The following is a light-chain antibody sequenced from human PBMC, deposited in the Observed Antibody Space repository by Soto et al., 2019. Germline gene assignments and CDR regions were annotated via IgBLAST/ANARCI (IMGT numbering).Light chain of an antibody. J-gene: IGLJ2*01. CDR3: AAWDDSLNVLV. V-gene: IGLV1-47*01. CDR1: SSNIGSNY. Sequence: QAVVTQPPSASGTPGQRVNISCSGSSSNIGSNYVYWYRQFPGTAPKLLIQRNNQRPSGVPARFSGSKSGTSASLAISGLRSEDEADYYCAAWDDSLNVLVFGGGTKVTVL. CDR2: RNN.